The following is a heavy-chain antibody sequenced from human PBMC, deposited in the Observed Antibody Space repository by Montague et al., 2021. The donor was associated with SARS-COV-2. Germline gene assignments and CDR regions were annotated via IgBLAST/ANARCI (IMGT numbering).Heavy chain of an antibody. D-gene: IGHD1-26*01. J-gene: IGHJ5*02. V-gene: IGHV3-53*01. CDR1: GLTVSNNY. Sequence: SLRLSCAASGLTVSNNYMTWVRQAPGKGLDWVSLIYSGVNAYYADSVRGRFTISRDNSKNILYLQMNRLRVDDTAVYYCARMAGGNVSRPFDLWGQGTLVIVSS. CDR2: IYSGVNA. CDR3: ARMAGGNVSRPFDL.